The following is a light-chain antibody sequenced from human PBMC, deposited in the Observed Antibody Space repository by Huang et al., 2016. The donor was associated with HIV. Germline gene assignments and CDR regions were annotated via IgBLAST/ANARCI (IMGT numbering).Light chain of an antibody. CDR2: LGS. CDR3: MQALQTSFT. J-gene: IGKJ3*01. Sequence: VMTQSPLSLPVTPGEPASISCRSSQSLLHSNGYNYLDWYLQKPGQSPQLLIYLGSNRASGVPDRFSGSGSGTDFTLKISRVEAEDVGVYYCMQALQTSFTFGPGTKVDIK. CDR1: QSLLHSNGYNY. V-gene: IGKV2-28*01.